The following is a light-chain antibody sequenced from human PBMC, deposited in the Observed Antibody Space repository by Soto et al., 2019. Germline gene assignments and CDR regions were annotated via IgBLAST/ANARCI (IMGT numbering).Light chain of an antibody. CDR2: RAS. J-gene: IGKJ1*01. CDR3: QQYGRPWT. CDR1: QSVWSSL. Sequence: ETVLTQSPGTLSLSPGERATLSCRASQSVWSSLLAWYQHKPGQTPRLLSYRASIRATGSPDRFSGSGSGTDFTLTISRLEPEDFAVYYCQQYGRPWTFGQGTKVEIK. V-gene: IGKV3-20*01.